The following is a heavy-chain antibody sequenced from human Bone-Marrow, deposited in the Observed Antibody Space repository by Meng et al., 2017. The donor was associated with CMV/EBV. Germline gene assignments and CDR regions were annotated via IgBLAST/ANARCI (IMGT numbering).Heavy chain of an antibody. V-gene: IGHV3-7*01. CDR3: ARDASGWSSD. D-gene: IGHD6-19*01. CDR1: GFSFRNSW. Sequence: GEFLKISCAASGFSFRNSWMSWLRQAPGKGLEWVANMKGDGSEKYYVDSVKGRFTISGDNAENSLFLQMNSLRDEDTAVYFCARDASGWSSDWGQGTLVTVSS. J-gene: IGHJ4*02. CDR2: MKGDGSEK.